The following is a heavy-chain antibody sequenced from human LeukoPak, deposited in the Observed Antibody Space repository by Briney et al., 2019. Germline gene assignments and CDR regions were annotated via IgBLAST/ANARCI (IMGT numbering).Heavy chain of an antibody. CDR2: IWYDGSNK. D-gene: IGHD2-8*01. J-gene: IGHJ4*02. V-gene: IGHV3-33*01. CDR3: ARVPMVYAIEGIDY. Sequence: GGSLRLSCAASGFTFSSYGMHWVRQAPGKGLEWVAVIWYDGSNKYYADSVKGRFTISRDNSKNTLYLHMNSLRAEDTAVYYCARVPMVYAIEGIDYWGQGTLVTVSS. CDR1: GFTFSSYG.